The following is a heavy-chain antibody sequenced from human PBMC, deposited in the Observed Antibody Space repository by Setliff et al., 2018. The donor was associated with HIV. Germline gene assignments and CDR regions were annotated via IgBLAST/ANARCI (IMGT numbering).Heavy chain of an antibody. V-gene: IGHV1-2*02. Sequence: ASVKVSCKASGYTFTGYYIHWVRQTPGHGLEWMGWIHPKTGGTDYAQKFQGRVTMTRDTSISAAYMDLSRLTSDDTAVFYYARAPYHYDGRGNGFNWFDPWGQGTLVTVSS. CDR2: IHPKTGGT. CDR3: ARAPYHYDGRGNGFNWFDP. CDR1: GYTFTGYY. D-gene: IGHD3-22*01. J-gene: IGHJ5*02.